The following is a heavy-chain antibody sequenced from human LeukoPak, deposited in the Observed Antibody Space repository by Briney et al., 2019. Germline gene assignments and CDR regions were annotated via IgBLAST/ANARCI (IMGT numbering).Heavy chain of an antibody. D-gene: IGHD3-10*01. V-gene: IGHV4-4*07. CDR3: ARDTGYYFGSGNYLYYFDY. CDR2: MYTSGST. CDR1: GGSISSYY. J-gene: IGHJ4*02. Sequence: PSETLSLTCTVFGGSISSYYWSWIRQPAGKGLEGIGRMYTSGSTNYNPSLKSRVTMSVDTSKNLFSLKLSSVSAADTAVYYCARDTGYYFGSGNYLYYFDYWGQGTLVTVSS.